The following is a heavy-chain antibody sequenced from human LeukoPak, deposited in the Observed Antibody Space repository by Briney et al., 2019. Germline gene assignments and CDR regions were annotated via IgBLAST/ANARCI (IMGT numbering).Heavy chain of an antibody. CDR1: GFTFSSYA. CDR3: AKGLGFWSGYYTPFDY. CDR2: ITASGRST. J-gene: IGHJ4*02. Sequence: PGGSLRLSCAASGFTFSSYAMSWVRQTPGKGLEWVSGITASGRSTYHADSVKGRFTISRDNSINTLNLQMNNLRAEDTAIYYCAKGLGFWSGYYTPFDYWGQGSSVTVSS. V-gene: IGHV3-23*01. D-gene: IGHD3-3*01.